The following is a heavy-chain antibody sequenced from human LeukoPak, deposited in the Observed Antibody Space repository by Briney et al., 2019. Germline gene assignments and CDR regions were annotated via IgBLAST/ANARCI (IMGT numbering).Heavy chain of an antibody. J-gene: IGHJ6*03. CDR1: GGTFRSYV. Sequence: ASVKVSCKASGGTFRSYVFSWVRQAPGQGLGWMGGIVPLFDSTNYAQQFQGRVTITADESTSTVFMDLSSLTYEDTAVYYCAEAPYYCGSTSCYYYYYMDVWGNGTTVTVSS. V-gene: IGHV1-69*13. D-gene: IGHD2-2*01. CDR3: AEAPYYCGSTSCYYYYYMDV. CDR2: IVPLFDST.